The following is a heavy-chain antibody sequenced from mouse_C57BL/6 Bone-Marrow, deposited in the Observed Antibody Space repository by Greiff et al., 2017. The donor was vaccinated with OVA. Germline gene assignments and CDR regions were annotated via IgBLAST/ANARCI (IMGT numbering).Heavy chain of an antibody. J-gene: IGHJ3*01. V-gene: IGHV1-81*01. Sequence: VKLMESGAELARPGASVKLSCKASGYTFTSYGISWVKQRTGQGLEWIGEIYPRSGNTYYNEKFKGKATLTADKSSSTAYMELRSLTSEDSAVYFCARRSSGYVGFAYWGQGTLVTVSA. CDR1: GYTFTSYG. CDR3: ARRSSGYVGFAY. D-gene: IGHD3-2*02. CDR2: IYPRSGNT.